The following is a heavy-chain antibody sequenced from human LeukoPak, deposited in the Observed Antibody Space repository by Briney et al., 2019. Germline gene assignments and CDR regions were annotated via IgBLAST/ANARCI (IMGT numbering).Heavy chain of an antibody. CDR2: IYYSGST. CDR3: ARVYSSGSRAFQH. J-gene: IGHJ1*01. Sequence: SETLSLTCTVPGGSISSGDYYWSWIRQPPGKGLEWIGYIYYSGSTYYNPSLKSRVTISVDTSKNQFSLKLSSVTAADTAVYYCARVYSSGSRAFQHWGQGTLVTVSS. CDR1: GGSISSGDYY. D-gene: IGHD6-19*01. V-gene: IGHV4-30-4*08.